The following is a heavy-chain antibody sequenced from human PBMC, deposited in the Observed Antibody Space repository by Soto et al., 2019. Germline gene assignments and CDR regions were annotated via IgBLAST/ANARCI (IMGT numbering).Heavy chain of an antibody. CDR3: TTALPHYYRDI. CDR2: IKSKTDGGTT. D-gene: IGHD3-22*01. V-gene: IGHV3-15*01. J-gene: IGHJ3*02. Sequence: EVQLVESGGGLVKPGGSLRLSCAASGFTFSNAWMSWVRQAPGKGLEWVGRIKSKTDGGTTDYAAPVKGRFTISRYDSKNTLYLQMNSLKTEDTAVYYCTTALPHYYRDIWGQGTMVTVAS. CDR1: GFTFSNAW.